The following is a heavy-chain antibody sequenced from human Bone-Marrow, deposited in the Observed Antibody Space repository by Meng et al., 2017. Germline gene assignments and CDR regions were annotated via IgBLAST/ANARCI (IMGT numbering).Heavy chain of an antibody. CDR1: GGSISSGGYY. CDR2: IYYSGST. D-gene: IGHD3-10*01. Sequence: QVQVQESGPVLVKPSQTLSLTCTVSGGSISSGGYYWSWIRQHPGKGLEWIGYIYYSGSTYYNPSLKSRVTISVDTSKNQFSLKLSSVTAADTAVYYCARGYGSGSSSDWFDPWGQGTLVTVSS. V-gene: IGHV4-31*03. J-gene: IGHJ5*02. CDR3: ARGYGSGSSSDWFDP.